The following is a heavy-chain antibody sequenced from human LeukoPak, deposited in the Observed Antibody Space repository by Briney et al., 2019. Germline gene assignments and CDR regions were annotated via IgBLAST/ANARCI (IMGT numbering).Heavy chain of an antibody. Sequence: SETLSLTCAVSGGSFSGYYWSWIRQAPGKGLEWVGEIKHSGSTNYNPSLKSRVTITVDTSKTQYSLKLSSVPAADTAVYYCTRAHTVEMDTIPHIRYYYYGMDVWGQGTTVTVSS. D-gene: IGHD5-24*01. CDR3: TRAHTVEMDTIPHIRYYYYGMDV. J-gene: IGHJ6*02. CDR2: IKHSGST. V-gene: IGHV4-34*01. CDR1: GGSFSGYY.